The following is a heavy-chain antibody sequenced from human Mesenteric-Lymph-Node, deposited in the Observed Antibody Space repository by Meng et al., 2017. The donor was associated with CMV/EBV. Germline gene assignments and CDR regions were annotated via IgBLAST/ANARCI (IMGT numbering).Heavy chain of an antibody. CDR2: ISTGGDNT. Sequence: GESLKISCATSGFTFSNYAMNWVRQPPGRGLEWVSGISTGGDNTNYVDSVKGRFTISRDNSKNTLYLQMNSLRAEDTAIYYCVTPPRHYKYNWYTYSFDSWGQGTLVTVSS. J-gene: IGHJ4*02. D-gene: IGHD1-1*01. CDR1: GFTFSNYA. V-gene: IGHV3-23*01. CDR3: VTPPRHYKYNWYTYSFDS.